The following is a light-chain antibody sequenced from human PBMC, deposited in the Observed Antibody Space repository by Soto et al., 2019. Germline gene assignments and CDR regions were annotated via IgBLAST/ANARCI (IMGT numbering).Light chain of an antibody. Sequence: QSALTQPASVSGSPGQSITISCTGTSSDVGSYNLVSWYRQHPGKAPKLMIYEGSKRPSGVSNRFSGSKSGNTASLTISGLQAEDEADYYCCSYARSGTFGLFGGGTKLTVL. CDR2: EGS. J-gene: IGLJ2*01. CDR1: SSDVGSYNL. CDR3: CSYARSGTFGL. V-gene: IGLV2-23*03.